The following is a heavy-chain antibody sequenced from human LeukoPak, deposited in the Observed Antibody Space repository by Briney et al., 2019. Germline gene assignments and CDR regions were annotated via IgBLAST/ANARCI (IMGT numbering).Heavy chain of an antibody. Sequence: PGGSLRLSCAASGXTFSRYGMHWVRQAPGKGLEWVAVISYDGNNKYYGDSVKGRFTISRDNSRDTLYLRMNSLRAEDTAVYYCARDRPRQRDYGGKGYYFDYWGQGTLVTVSS. V-gene: IGHV3-30*03. CDR1: GXTFSRYG. CDR2: ISYDGNNK. J-gene: IGHJ4*02. CDR3: ARDRPRQRDYGGKGYYFDY. D-gene: IGHD4-23*01.